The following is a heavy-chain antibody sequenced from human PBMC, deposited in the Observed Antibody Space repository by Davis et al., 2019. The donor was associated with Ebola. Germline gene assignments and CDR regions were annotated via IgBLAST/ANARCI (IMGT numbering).Heavy chain of an antibody. D-gene: IGHD1-26*01. J-gene: IGHJ4*02. CDR1: GFAFSDAW. Sequence: GESLKISCVASGFAFSDAWMTWVRQAPGKGLEWVGRIKRKSDGGTTDYAAPVKGRFTISRDDSERTLYLQMNTLKIEDTAVYYCTSGTFYGTSFDYWGQGTLVIVSS. V-gene: IGHV3-15*01. CDR3: TSGTFYGTSFDY. CDR2: IKRKSDGGTT.